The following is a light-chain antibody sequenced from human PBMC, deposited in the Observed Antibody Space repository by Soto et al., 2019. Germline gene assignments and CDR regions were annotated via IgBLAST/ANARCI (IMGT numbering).Light chain of an antibody. CDR2: EVS. J-gene: IGLJ1*01. V-gene: IGLV2-14*03. Sequence: SVVSQPGSVCGSPWAANAISCTGNRSDVGAYDYVSWYQQHPDKAPKLMIYEVSNRPSGVSDRFSGSKSVNTATLTISGLQAEDEADYYCASYTTTSTRVFGTGTKVTVL. CDR1: RSDVGAYDY. CDR3: ASYTTTSTRV.